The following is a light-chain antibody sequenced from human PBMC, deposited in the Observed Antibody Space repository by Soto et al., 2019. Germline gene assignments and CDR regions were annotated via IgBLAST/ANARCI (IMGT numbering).Light chain of an antibody. CDR2: EVT. CDR3: ISYTGKSASYV. V-gene: IGLV2-14*01. Sequence: QCSMTQAASVSCSPGHSITISCSGTSGDVGAYNYVAWYQQHPVKAPKLIIYEVTNRPSGVSYRFSASKSGNTASLTISGLHSEDDADYYCISYTGKSASYVLGTGTKVTVL. CDR1: SGDVGAYNY. J-gene: IGLJ1*01.